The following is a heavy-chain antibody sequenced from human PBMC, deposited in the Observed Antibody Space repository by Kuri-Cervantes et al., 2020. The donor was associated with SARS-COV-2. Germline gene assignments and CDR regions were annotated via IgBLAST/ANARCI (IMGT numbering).Heavy chain of an antibody. Sequence: GGSLRLSCAASGFTFSSYEMHWVRQAPGKGLEWVSYISSSGSAIYYADSVKGRFTISRDNAKNSLYLQMNSLRAEDTAVYYCARGDSSGYLYYFDYWGQGTLGTVSS. J-gene: IGHJ4*02. D-gene: IGHD3-22*01. V-gene: IGHV3-48*03. CDR2: ISSSGSAI. CDR1: GFTFSSYE. CDR3: ARGDSSGYLYYFDY.